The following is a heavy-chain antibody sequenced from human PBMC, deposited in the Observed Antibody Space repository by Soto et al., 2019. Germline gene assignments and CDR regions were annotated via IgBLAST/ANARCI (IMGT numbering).Heavy chain of an antibody. CDR1: GYDFTNYW. J-gene: IGHJ6*02. CDR3: ARQQWVGRNYFYYGMDV. D-gene: IGHD6-19*01. CDR2: IHPHDSDT. Sequence: GESLKISCQGSGYDFTNYWIGWVRQMPGKGLECLGIIHPHDSDTRYSPSFEGQVTISTDKSINTAYLQWSSLKASDSGKYYCARQQWVGRNYFYYGMDVWGQGTTVTVSS. V-gene: IGHV5-51*01.